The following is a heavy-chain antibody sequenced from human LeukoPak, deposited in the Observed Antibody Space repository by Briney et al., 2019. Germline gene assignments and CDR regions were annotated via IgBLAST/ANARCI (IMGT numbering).Heavy chain of an antibody. Sequence: PGGSLRLSCAASGFTFSSYAMHWVRPAPGKGLEWVAVISYDGSNKYYANSVKGRFTISRDNSKNTLYLQMNSLRAEDTAVYYCARVWDTASLDFDYWGQGTLVTVSS. CDR3: ARVWDTASLDFDY. V-gene: IGHV3-30*04. CDR1: GFTFSSYA. D-gene: IGHD5-18*01. CDR2: ISYDGSNK. J-gene: IGHJ4*02.